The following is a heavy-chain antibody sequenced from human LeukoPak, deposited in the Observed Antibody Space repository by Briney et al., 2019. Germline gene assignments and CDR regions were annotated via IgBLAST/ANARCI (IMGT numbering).Heavy chain of an antibody. D-gene: IGHD6-13*01. CDR2: IYYSGST. J-gene: IGHJ4*02. CDR1: GGSISSYY. V-gene: IGHV4-59*01. Sequence: SETLSLTCTVSGGSISSYYWGWIRQPPGKGLEWIGYIYYSGSTNYNPSLKSRVTISVDTSKNQFSLKLSSVTAADTAVYYCARGVAAAGSYYFDYWGQGTLVTVSS. CDR3: ARGVAAAGSYYFDY.